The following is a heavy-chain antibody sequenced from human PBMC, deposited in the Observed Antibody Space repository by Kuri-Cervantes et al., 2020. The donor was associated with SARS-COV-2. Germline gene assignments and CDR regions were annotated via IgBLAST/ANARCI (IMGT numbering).Heavy chain of an antibody. CDR2: INPNSGGT. J-gene: IGHJ3*02. D-gene: IGHD2-21*01. CDR1: GYTFFTAYY. V-gene: IGHV1-2*02. CDR3: ARDGELSGGAFDI. Sequence: ASVKVSCKASGYTFFTAYYIHWMRQGPGQGLEWMGWINPNSGGTNYAQKFQGRVTMTRDTSISTAYMELSSLRSDDTAVYYCARDGELSGGAFDIWGQGTMVTVSS.